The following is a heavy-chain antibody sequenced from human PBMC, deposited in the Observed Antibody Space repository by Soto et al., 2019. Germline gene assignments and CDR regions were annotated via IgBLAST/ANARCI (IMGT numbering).Heavy chain of an antibody. V-gene: IGHV1-46*01. D-gene: IGHD5-18*01. CDR3: ATSVNSAMAFDY. Sequence: QVQLVQSGAEVKKPGASVKVSCKASGYTFTHYYIHWVRQAPGQGLEWMGIINANGGSTTYAQKFRAGFTMTRDTSTSTVYMELRSLRSEDSAVYYCATSVNSAMAFDYWGQGTLVTVSS. J-gene: IGHJ4*02. CDR1: GYTFTHYY. CDR2: INANGGST.